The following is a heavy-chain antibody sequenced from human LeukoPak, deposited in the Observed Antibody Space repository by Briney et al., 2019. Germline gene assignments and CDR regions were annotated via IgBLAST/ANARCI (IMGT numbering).Heavy chain of an antibody. V-gene: IGHV1-2*02. Sequence: ASVKVSCKASGYTFTAYYVHWVRQAPGQGLEWMGWINTNSGATNYAQKFQGRVTMTRDTSISTAYMELNSLRYDDTALYYCTKPQPGAFEIWGQGTMVTVSS. CDR3: TKPQPGAFEI. CDR2: INTNSGAT. CDR1: GYTFTAYY. D-gene: IGHD2-2*01. J-gene: IGHJ3*02.